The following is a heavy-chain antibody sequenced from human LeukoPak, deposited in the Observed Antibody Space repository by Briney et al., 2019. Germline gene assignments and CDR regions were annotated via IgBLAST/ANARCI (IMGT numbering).Heavy chain of an antibody. V-gene: IGHV4-4*02. J-gene: IGHJ4*02. D-gene: IGHD4-17*01. CDR2: IYHSGST. CDR1: GGSISSSNW. CDR3: ANPARDFADSGAITW. Sequence: SETLPLTCAVSGGSISSSNWWSWVRQPPGKGLEWIGEIYHSGSTNYNPSLKSRVTISVDKSKNQFSLRLSSVTAADTAVYYCANPARDFADSGAITWWGQGTLVTVSS.